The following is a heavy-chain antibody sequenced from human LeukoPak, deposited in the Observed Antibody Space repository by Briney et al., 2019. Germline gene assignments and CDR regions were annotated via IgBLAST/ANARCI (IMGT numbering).Heavy chain of an antibody. CDR1: GGSFSGYY. CDR3: ARVSGDPTYYYYYVDV. Sequence: SETLSLTCAVYGGSFSGYYWSWIRQPPGKGLEWTGEINHSGSTNYNPSLKSRVTISVDTSKNQFSLKLSSVTAADTAVYYCARVSGDPTYYYYYVDVWGKGTTVTVSS. J-gene: IGHJ6*03. CDR2: INHSGST. V-gene: IGHV4-34*01. D-gene: IGHD2-21*02.